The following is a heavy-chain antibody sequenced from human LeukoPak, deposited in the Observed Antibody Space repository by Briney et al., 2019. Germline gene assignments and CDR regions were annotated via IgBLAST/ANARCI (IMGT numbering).Heavy chain of an antibody. Sequence: SETLSLICAVYGGSFSGYYWSWIRQPPGKGLEWIGEINHSGSTNYNPSLKSRVTISVDTSKNQFSLKLSSVTAADTAVYYCARDPFWSGYTFDYWGQGTLVTVSS. CDR3: ARDPFWSGYTFDY. J-gene: IGHJ4*02. V-gene: IGHV4-34*01. CDR2: INHSGST. CDR1: GGSFSGYY. D-gene: IGHD3-3*01.